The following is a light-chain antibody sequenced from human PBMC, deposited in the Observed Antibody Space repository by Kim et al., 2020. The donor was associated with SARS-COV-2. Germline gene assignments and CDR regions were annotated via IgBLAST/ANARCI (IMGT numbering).Light chain of an antibody. CDR2: YDS. J-gene: IGLJ3*02. CDR1: NIGTKS. Sequence: YELTQPPSVSVTPGKTARITCGGSNIGTKSVQWYQQKPGQAPVLVIYYDSDRPSGIPERFSGSNSEDTATLTISWVEAGDEADYFCQVWDSSSHHWVFGGGTQLTVL. V-gene: IGLV3-21*04. CDR3: QVWDSSSHHWV.